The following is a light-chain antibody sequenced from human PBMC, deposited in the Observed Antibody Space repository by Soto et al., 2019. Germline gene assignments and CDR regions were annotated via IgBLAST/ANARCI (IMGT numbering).Light chain of an antibody. CDR3: QQYNNWPIT. CDR2: DAS. J-gene: IGKJ5*01. Sequence: EIVMTQSPATLPVSPGERATRSCRASQSVSRNLAWYQQKPGQAPRLLIYDASTRATGTPARFSGSGSGTKFTLSISSLQSEDFAVYYCQQYNNWPITFGQGTRLEIK. V-gene: IGKV3D-15*01. CDR1: QSVSRN.